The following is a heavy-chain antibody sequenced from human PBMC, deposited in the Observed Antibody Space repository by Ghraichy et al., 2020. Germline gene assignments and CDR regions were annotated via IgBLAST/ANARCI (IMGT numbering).Heavy chain of an antibody. CDR1: GDSISSSSYYY. D-gene: IGHD3-16*02. CDR3: ARSRSGGLLITFGGIVARLDV. CDR2: INYSGTT. Sequence: SQTLSLTCNVSGDSISSSSYYYWGWIRQPPGQGLEWIGTINYSGTTYYNPSLKSRVTISVDTPKNQFSLKLTPVTAADTAVYYCARSRSGGLLITFGGIVARLDVWGKGTTVTVSA. V-gene: IGHV4-39*01. J-gene: IGHJ6*04.